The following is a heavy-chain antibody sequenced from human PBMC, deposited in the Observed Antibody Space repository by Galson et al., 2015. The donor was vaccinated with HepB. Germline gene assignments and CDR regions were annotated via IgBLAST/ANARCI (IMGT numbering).Heavy chain of an antibody. D-gene: IGHD4-23*01. CDR3: ARSEVTTVVTDFDS. CDR2: SRNRARGYST. Sequence: SLRLSCAVSGFSFNDHYLDWVRQAPGKGLEWVGRSRNRARGYSTAYAVSVRGRFTVSRDDSKNSVFLQMNRLRSEDTAVYYCARSEVTTVVTDFDSWGQGTLVTVSP. J-gene: IGHJ4*02. V-gene: IGHV3-72*01. CDR1: GFSFNDHY.